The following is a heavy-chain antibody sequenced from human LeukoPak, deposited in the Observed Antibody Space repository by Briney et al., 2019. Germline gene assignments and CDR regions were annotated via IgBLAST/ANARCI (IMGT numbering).Heavy chain of an antibody. J-gene: IGHJ4*02. D-gene: IGHD2-2*01. Sequence: GGSLRLSCAASGFTFSSYGMRWVRQAPGKGLEWVAFIRYDGSNKYYADSVKGRFTISRDNSKNTLYLQMNSLRAEDTAVYYCAKDWNRYCSSTSCRPGDYWGQGTLVTVSS. CDR3: AKDWNRYCSSTSCRPGDY. V-gene: IGHV3-30*02. CDR1: GFTFSSYG. CDR2: IRYDGSNK.